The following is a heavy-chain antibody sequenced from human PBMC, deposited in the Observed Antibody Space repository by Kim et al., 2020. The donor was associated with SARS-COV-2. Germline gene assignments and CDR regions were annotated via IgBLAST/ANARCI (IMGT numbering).Heavy chain of an antibody. CDR3: ARAAIVVVPAALGLGLYYYYYMDV. CDR2: INHSGST. J-gene: IGHJ6*03. Sequence: SETLSLTCAVYGGSFSGYYWSWIRQPPGKGLEWIGEINHSGSTNYNPSLKSRVTISVDTSKNQFSLKLSSVTAADTAVYYCARAAIVVVPAALGLGLYYYYYMDVWGKGTTVTGSS. V-gene: IGHV4-34*01. D-gene: IGHD2-2*01. CDR1: GGSFSGYY.